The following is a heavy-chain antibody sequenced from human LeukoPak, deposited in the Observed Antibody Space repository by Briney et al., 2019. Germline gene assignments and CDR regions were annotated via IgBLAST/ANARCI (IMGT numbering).Heavy chain of an antibody. D-gene: IGHD6-13*01. Sequence: SETLSLTCTVSGCSISSYYWNWIRQPPGKGLEWIGHIYYSGSTNYNPSLKSRVTISVDTSKNQFSLKLSSVTAADTAVYYCARGRSSWDTYYYYGMDVWGQGTTVTVSS. V-gene: IGHV4-59*01. CDR2: IYYSGST. J-gene: IGHJ6*02. CDR3: ARGRSSWDTYYYYGMDV. CDR1: GCSISSYY.